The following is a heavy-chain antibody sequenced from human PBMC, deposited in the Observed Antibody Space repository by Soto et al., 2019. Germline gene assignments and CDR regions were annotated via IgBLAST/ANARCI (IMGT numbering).Heavy chain of an antibody. CDR3: AKDPYYYDSSGPPLGMDV. D-gene: IGHD3-22*01. CDR2: ISYDGSNK. J-gene: IGHJ6*02. V-gene: IGHV3-30*18. Sequence: PGGSLRLSCAAPGFTFSSYGMHWVRQAPGKGLEWVAVISYDGSNKYYADSVKGRFTISRDNSKNTLYLQMNSLRAEDTAVYYCAKDPYYYDSSGPPLGMDVWGQGTTVTVSS. CDR1: GFTFSSYG.